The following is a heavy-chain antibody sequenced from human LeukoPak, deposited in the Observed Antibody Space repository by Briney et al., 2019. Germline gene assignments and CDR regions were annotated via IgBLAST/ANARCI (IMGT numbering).Heavy chain of an antibody. CDR3: ARVVSTVVTPDGWVFDY. CDR2: ISSSSSYI. D-gene: IGHD4-23*01. CDR1: GFTFSSYS. J-gene: IGHJ4*02. V-gene: IGHV3-21*01. Sequence: KAGGSLRLSCAASGFTFSSYSMNWVRQAPGKGLEWVSSISSSSSYIYYADSVKGRFTISRDNAKNSLYLQMNSLRAEDTAVYYCARVVSTVVTPDGWVFDYWGQGTLVTVSS.